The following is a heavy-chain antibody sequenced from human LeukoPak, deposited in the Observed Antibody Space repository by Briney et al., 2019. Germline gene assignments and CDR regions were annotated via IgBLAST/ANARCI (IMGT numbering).Heavy chain of an antibody. CDR2: INHSGST. V-gene: IGHV4-34*01. CDR1: GGSFSGYY. Sequence: SETLSLTCAVYGGSFSGYYWSWIRQPPGKGLEWIGEINHSGSTNYNPSLKSRVTISVDTSKNQFSLSLTSVTAADTAVYYCARAGAWQIDPWGQGTLVTVSS. J-gene: IGHJ5*02. CDR3: ARAGAWQIDP. D-gene: IGHD3-10*01.